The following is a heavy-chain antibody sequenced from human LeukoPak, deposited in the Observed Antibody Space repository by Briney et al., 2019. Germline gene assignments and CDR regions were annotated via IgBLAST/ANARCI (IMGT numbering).Heavy chain of an antibody. CDR1: GYTFTSYD. J-gene: IGHJ3*02. CDR2: IIPIFGTA. Sequence: ASVKVSCKASGYTFTSYDINWVRQATGQGLEWMGGIIPIFGTANYAQKFQGRVTITADKSTSTAYMELSSLRSEDTAVYYCARVERSGSWVDAFDIWGQGTMVTVSS. CDR3: ARVERSGSWVDAFDI. V-gene: IGHV1-69*06. D-gene: IGHD6-13*01.